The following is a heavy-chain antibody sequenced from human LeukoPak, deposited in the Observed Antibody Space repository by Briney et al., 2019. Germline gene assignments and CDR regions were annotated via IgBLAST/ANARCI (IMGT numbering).Heavy chain of an antibody. J-gene: IGHJ4*02. CDR3: AKNQYYDFWSGCYFDY. CDR1: GFTFSSYA. D-gene: IGHD3-3*01. CDR2: ISGSGGST. Sequence: GGSLRLSCAASGFTFSSYAMSWVRQAPGKGLEWVSAISGSGGSTYYADSVKGRFTISRDNAKNSLYLQMNSLRAEDTALYYCAKNQYYDFWSGCYFDYWGQGTLVTVSS. V-gene: IGHV3-23*01.